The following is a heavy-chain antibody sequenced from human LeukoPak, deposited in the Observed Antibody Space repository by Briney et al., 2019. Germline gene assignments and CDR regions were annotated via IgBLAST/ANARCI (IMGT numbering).Heavy chain of an antibody. CDR2: ISRRGDDT. D-gene: IGHD3-9*01. CDR1: GFTFSSYA. J-gene: IGHJ4*02. Sequence: GGSLRLSCAASGFTFSSYAMGWVRQVPGQGLEWVSDISRRGDDTNYADSVKGRFTISRDNSKKTLYLQMNSLRAEDTAVYYCAKDRLLTRELTIPYFDYWGQGALVTVSS. CDR3: AKDRLLTRELTIPYFDY. V-gene: IGHV3-23*01.